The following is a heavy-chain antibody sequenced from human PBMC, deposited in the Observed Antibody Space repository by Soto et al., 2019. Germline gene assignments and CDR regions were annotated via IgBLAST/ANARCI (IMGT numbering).Heavy chain of an antibody. CDR2: INPNSGGT. Sequence: ASVKVSCKASGYTFTGYYMHWVRQAPGQGLEWMGWINPNSGGTNYAQKFQGWVTMTRDTSISTAYMELSRLRSDDTAVYYCARDSLHDIAGHGMDVWGQGTTVTVSS. CDR3: ARDSLHDIAGHGMDV. CDR1: GYTFTGYY. V-gene: IGHV1-2*04. D-gene: IGHD6-13*01. J-gene: IGHJ6*02.